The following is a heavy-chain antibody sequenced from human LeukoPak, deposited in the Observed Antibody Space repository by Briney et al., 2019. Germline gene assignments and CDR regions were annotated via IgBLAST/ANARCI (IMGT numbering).Heavy chain of an antibody. CDR3: ARDLDPNYGMDV. CDR2: IYYSGST. J-gene: IGHJ6*02. V-gene: IGHV4-59*01. D-gene: IGHD3-9*01. CDR1: GGSISSCY. Sequence: PSETLSLTCSVSGGSISSCYWSWIRQPPGKGPEWIGDIYYSGSTSDNPSLKSRVTISVDTSNNQSSLKLRSVPAADTAVYFCARDLDPNYGMDVWGQGTTVTVSS.